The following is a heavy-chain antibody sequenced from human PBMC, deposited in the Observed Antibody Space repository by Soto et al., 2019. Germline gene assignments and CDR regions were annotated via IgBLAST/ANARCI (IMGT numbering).Heavy chain of an antibody. CDR2: MNPNSGNT. CDR1: GYTFTSYD. V-gene: IGHV1-8*01. CDR3: ARSARITMVRGVKSAYYYYYMDV. D-gene: IGHD3-10*01. Sequence: ASVKVSCKASGYTFTSYDINWVRQATGQGLEWMGWMNPNSGNTGYAQKFQGRVTMTRNTSISTAYMELSSLRSEDTAVYYCARSARITMVRGVKSAYYYYYMDVWGKGTTVTVSS. J-gene: IGHJ6*03.